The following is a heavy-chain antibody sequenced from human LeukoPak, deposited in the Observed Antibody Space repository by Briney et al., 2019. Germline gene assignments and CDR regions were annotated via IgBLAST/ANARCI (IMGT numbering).Heavy chain of an antibody. CDR1: GGSISSGDYY. J-gene: IGHJ4*02. V-gene: IGHV4-39*01. Sequence: PSETLSLTCTVSGGSISSGDYYWSWIRQPPGKGLEWIGSIYYSGSTYYNPSLKSRVTISVDTSKNQFSLKLSSVTAADTAVYYCAGDPSIAARRAFGLDYWGQGTLVTVSS. CDR2: IYYSGST. CDR3: AGDPSIAARRAFGLDY. D-gene: IGHD6-6*01.